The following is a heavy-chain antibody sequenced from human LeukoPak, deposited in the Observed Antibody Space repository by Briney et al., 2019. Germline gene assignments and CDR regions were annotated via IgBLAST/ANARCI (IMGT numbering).Heavy chain of an antibody. V-gene: IGHV4-39*02. D-gene: IGHD3-22*01. Sequence: GSLRLSCAASGFTVSSNYMSWVRQAPGKGLEWIGSIYYSGSTYYNPSLKSRVTISVDTSKNHFSVKLSSVTAADTAVYYCAREYYFDSTGYLYWGQGILVTVSS. J-gene: IGHJ4*02. CDR2: IYYSGST. CDR3: AREYYFDSTGYLY. CDR1: GFTVSSNY.